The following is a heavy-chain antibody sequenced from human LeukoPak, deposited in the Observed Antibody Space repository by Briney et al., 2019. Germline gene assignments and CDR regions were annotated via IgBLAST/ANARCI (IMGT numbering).Heavy chain of an antibody. CDR3: ARDYAGSLVGATEPIDY. CDR2: ISAYNGNT. CDR1: GYTFTSYG. Sequence: ASVKVSCKASGYTFTSYGISWVRQDPGQGLEWMGWISAYNGNTNYAQKLQGRVTMTTDTSTSTAYMELRSLRSDDTAVYYCARDYAGSLVGATEPIDYWGQGTLVTVSS. D-gene: IGHD1-26*01. V-gene: IGHV1-18*01. J-gene: IGHJ4*02.